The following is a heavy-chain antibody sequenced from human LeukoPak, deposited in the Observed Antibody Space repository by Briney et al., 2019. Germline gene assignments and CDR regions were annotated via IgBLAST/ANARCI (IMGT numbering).Heavy chain of an antibody. CDR2: MSGSGGMT. CDR3: AKCESSSSHYRLLDY. J-gene: IGHJ4*02. CDR1: GFTFSSYA. V-gene: IGHV3-23*01. Sequence: GGSLRLSCAASGFTFSSYAMSWVRQPPGKGLEWVSAMSGSGGMTYSADSVKGRFTMSRDNSKETLYLQMNSLRAEDTAVYYCAKCESSSSHYRLLDYWGQGTLVTVSS. D-gene: IGHD6-13*01.